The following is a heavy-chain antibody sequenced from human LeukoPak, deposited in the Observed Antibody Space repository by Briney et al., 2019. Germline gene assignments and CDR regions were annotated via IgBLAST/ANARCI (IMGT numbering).Heavy chain of an antibody. D-gene: IGHD4-17*01. J-gene: IGHJ4*02. Sequence: ASVKVSCKASGYTFTNYAMHWVRHAPGQRLEWTGWSNAGNGNTKYSQKFQGRVTITRDTSASTAYMELSSLRSEDTAVYYCARDIATVRGYYFGYWGQGTLVTVSS. V-gene: IGHV1-3*01. CDR2: SNAGNGNT. CDR1: GYTFTNYA. CDR3: ARDIATVRGYYFGY.